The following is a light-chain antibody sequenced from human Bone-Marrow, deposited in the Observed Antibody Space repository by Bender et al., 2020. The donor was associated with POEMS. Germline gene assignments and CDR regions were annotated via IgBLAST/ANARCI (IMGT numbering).Light chain of an antibody. CDR2: DST. CDR1: NIEKES. V-gene: IGLV3-21*03. J-gene: IGLJ3*02. CDR3: QVWDSDGALGV. Sequence: SYALTQSPSVSVAPGKTATITCGGDNIEKESVHWYQQKPGQAPVLVVYDSTDRPSRIPERFSGSNSGNMATLSISAVEAGDEGDYYCQVWDSDGALGVFGGGTKLTVL.